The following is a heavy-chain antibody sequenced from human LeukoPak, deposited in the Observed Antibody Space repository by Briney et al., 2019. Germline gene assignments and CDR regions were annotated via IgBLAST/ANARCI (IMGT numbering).Heavy chain of an antibody. J-gene: IGHJ4*02. CDR1: VGSISSYY. CDR3: AGTSSSSWYEVGYFDY. CDR2: IYYSGST. Sequence: PSETLSLTCTVSVGSISSYYWSWIRQPPGKGLEGSGYIYYSGSTNYNPSLKSRVTISVDTSKNQFSLKLSSVTAADTAVYYCAGTSSSSWYEVGYFDYWGQGTLVTVSS. D-gene: IGHD6-13*01. V-gene: IGHV4-59*08.